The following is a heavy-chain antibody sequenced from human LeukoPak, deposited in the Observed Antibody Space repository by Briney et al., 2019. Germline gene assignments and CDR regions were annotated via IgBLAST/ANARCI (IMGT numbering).Heavy chain of an antibody. Sequence: GGSLRLSCVASGFTFSNYDMNWVRQAPGKGQEWVSFISSSSSYIYYADSVKGRFTISRDNAKKSLYLQMNSLRAEDTAVYYCARGRYDSRIFDYWGQGTLVTVSS. CDR2: ISSSSSYI. CDR3: ARGRYDSRIFDY. CDR1: GFTFSNYD. D-gene: IGHD3-22*01. V-gene: IGHV3-21*01. J-gene: IGHJ4*02.